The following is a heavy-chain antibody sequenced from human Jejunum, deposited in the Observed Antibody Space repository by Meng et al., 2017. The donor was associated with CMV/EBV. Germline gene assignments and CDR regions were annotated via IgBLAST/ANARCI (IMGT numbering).Heavy chain of an antibody. CDR3: ARHSDFLGPCSGTDCPTDY. J-gene: IGHJ4*02. CDR2: IYPGDSDT. Sequence: YWIGWVRQVPGKGLEWMGIIYPGDSDTKYSPSLQGHVTISADKSISTAYLQWSSLKDSDTAMYYCARHSDFLGPCSGTDCPTDYWGQGTRVTVSS. V-gene: IGHV5-51*01. D-gene: IGHD2-2*01. CDR1: YW.